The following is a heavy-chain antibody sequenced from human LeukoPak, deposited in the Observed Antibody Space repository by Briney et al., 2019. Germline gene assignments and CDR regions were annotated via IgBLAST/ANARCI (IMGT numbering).Heavy chain of an antibody. D-gene: IGHD4-17*01. V-gene: IGHV3-21*01. Sequence: GGSLRLSCAASGFTFSSYEMNWVRQAPGKGLEWVSSISSSSSYIYYADSVKGRFTISRDNAKNSLYLQMNSLRAEDTAVYYCARVAYGAQAFDIWGQGTMVTVSS. CDR3: ARVAYGAQAFDI. CDR2: ISSSSSYI. J-gene: IGHJ3*02. CDR1: GFTFSSYE.